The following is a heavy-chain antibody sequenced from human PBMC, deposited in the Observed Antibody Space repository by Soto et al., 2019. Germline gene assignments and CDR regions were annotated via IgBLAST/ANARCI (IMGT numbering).Heavy chain of an antibody. D-gene: IGHD3-16*02. J-gene: IGHJ6*03. Sequence: GASVKVSCKASGYTFTSYGISWVRQAPGQGIEWMGWISSYNGNTNYAQKIQGRGTMTTDTSTSTAYMELRSLRSDATAVYYCARAYYYIWGSYRSLYYMDVWGKGTTVTVSS. CDR2: ISSYNGNT. V-gene: IGHV1-18*01. CDR1: GYTFTSYG. CDR3: ARAYYYIWGSYRSLYYMDV.